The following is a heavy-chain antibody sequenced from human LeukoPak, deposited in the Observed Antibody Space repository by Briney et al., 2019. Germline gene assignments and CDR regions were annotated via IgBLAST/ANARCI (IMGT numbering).Heavy chain of an antibody. J-gene: IGHJ4*02. CDR1: GGTFSSYA. D-gene: IGHD6-13*01. Sequence: SVKVSCKASGGTFSSYAISWVRQAPGQGLEWMGGIIPIFGTANYAQKFQGRVTITADESTSTAYMELSSLRSEDTAVYYCARDLYGAAAGTWAPTPFDYWGQGTLVTVSS. V-gene: IGHV1-69*13. CDR3: ARDLYGAAAGTWAPTPFDY. CDR2: IIPIFGTA.